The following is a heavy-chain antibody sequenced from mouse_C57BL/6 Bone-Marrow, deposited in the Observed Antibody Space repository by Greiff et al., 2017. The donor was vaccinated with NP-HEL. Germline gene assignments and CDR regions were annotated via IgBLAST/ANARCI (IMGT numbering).Heavy chain of an antibody. J-gene: IGHJ3*01. CDR1: GYTFTSYW. D-gene: IGHD2-1*01. CDR2: IDPSDSYT. V-gene: IGHV1-69*01. Sequence: QVQLQQPGAELVMPGASVKLSCKASGYTFTSYWMHWVKQRPGQGLEWIGEIDPSDSYTNYNQKFKGKSTLTVDKSSSTAYMQLSSLTSEDSAVYYCASPIYYGNAWFAYWGQGTLVTVSA. CDR3: ASPIYYGNAWFAY.